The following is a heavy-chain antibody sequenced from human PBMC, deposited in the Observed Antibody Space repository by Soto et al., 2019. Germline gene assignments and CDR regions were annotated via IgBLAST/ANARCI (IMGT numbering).Heavy chain of an antibody. Sequence: SETLSLTCTVSGGSISSSSYYWGWIRQPPGKGLEWIGSIFYSGSTYYNPSLKSRVTISVDTSKNQFSLKLSSVTAADTAVYYCARLSSRMINAFDIWGQGTMVTASS. D-gene: IGHD3-16*01. V-gene: IGHV4-39*07. J-gene: IGHJ3*02. CDR1: GGSISSSSYY. CDR2: IFYSGST. CDR3: ARLSSRMINAFDI.